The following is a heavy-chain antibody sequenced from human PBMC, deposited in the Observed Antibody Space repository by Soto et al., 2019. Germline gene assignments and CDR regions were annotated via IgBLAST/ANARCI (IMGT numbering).Heavy chain of an antibody. V-gene: IGHV1-24*01. D-gene: IGHD3-3*01. CDR2: FDPEDGET. J-gene: IGHJ5*02. CDR1: GYTLTELS. Sequence: ASVKVSCKVSGYTLTELSMHWVRQAPGKGLEWMGGFDPEDGETIYAQKFQGRVTMTEDTSTDTAYMELSSLRSEDTAVYYCATVAASITIFGVVIKDRVWFDPWGQGTLVTVSS. CDR3: ATVAASITIFGVVIKDRVWFDP.